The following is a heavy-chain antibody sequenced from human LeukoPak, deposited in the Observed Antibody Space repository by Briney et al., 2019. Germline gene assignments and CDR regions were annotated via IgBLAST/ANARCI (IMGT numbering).Heavy chain of an antibody. CDR2: ITNGGDNT. CDR1: GFTFSNYA. V-gene: IGHV3-23*01. J-gene: IGHJ4*02. Sequence: GGSLRLSCAASGFTFSNYAMSWVRQAPGKGLEWVSAITNGGDNTYYADSVKGRFTISRDNSKNTLYLQINSLRAEDTAIYYCAKAPMEDSWYIHFDYWGQGTLVTVSS. D-gene: IGHD6-13*01. CDR3: AKAPMEDSWYIHFDY.